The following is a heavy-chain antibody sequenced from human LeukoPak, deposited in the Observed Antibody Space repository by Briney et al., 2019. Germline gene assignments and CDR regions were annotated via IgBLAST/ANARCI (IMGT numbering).Heavy chain of an antibody. CDR1: SGSTISSIYL. D-gene: IGHD3-10*01. CDR3: ARERGGQGFFNS. J-gene: IGHJ5*01. CDR2: IDHSGST. V-gene: IGHV4-39*07. Sequence: SETLSLTCTVSSGSTISSIYLWGWIRQPPGKGLEWIGSIDHSGSTYYNPSFESRVTMSVDTSKNQFSLNLNSVTATDTALYYCARERGGQGFFNSWGQGTLVTVSS.